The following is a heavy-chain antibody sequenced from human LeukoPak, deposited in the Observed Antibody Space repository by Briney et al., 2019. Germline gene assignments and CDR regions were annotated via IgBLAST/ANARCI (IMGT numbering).Heavy chain of an antibody. J-gene: IGHJ4*02. CDR2: ISSSGSTI. CDR3: ARAPVTTEHFYDY. V-gene: IGHV3-11*01. Sequence: GGSLRLSCAASGFTFSDYYMSWIRQAPGKGLEWVSYISSSGSTIYYADSVKGRFTISRDNAKNSLYLQMNSLRAEDTAVYYCARAPVTTEHFYDYWGQGTLVTVSS. D-gene: IGHD4-17*01. CDR1: GFTFSDYY.